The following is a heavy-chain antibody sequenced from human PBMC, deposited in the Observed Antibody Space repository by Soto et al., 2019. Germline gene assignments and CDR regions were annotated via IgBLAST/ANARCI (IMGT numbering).Heavy chain of an antibody. J-gene: IGHJ5*02. CDR3: AKDVWWFDP. CDR1: GGSISSSSYY. Sequence: PSETLSLTCTVSGGSISSSSYYWGWIRQPPGKGLEWIGSIYYSGSTYYNPSLKGRFTISRDNAKNSLYLQMNSLRAEDTAVYYYAKDVWWFDPWGQGTLVTVSS. V-gene: IGHV4-39*01. CDR2: IYYSGST.